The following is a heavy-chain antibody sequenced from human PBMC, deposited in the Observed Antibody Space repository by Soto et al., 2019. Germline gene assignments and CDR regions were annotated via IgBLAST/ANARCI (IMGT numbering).Heavy chain of an antibody. V-gene: IGHV3-53*01. D-gene: IGHD3-3*01. Sequence: GSLRLSCAASGFTVSSNYMSWVRQAPGKGLEWVSVIYSGGSTYYADSVKGRFTISRDNSKNTLYLQMNSLRAEDTAVYYCARGTGYDFWSGLDYWGQGTLVTVSS. J-gene: IGHJ4*02. CDR1: GFTVSSNY. CDR3: ARGTGYDFWSGLDY. CDR2: IYSGGST.